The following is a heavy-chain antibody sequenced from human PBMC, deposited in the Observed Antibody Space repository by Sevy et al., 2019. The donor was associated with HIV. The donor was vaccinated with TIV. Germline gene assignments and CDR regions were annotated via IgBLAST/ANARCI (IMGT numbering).Heavy chain of an antibody. Sequence: SETLSLTCAVYGGSFSGYYWSWIRQPPGKGLEWIGEINHSGSTNYNPSLKSRVTISVDTSKNQFSLKLSSVTAADTAVYYCARVAMVATAYFDYWGQGTLVTVSS. CDR1: GGSFSGYY. CDR2: INHSGST. D-gene: IGHD5-12*01. V-gene: IGHV4-34*01. CDR3: ARVAMVATAYFDY. J-gene: IGHJ4*02.